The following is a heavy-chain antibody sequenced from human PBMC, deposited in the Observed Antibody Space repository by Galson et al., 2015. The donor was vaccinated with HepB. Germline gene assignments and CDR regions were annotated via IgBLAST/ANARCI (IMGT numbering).Heavy chain of an antibody. CDR1: GYTFTTSY. D-gene: IGHD4-23*01. V-gene: IGHV1-46*03. CDR2: INPYGDTT. Sequence: SVKVSCKASGYTFTTSYMHWVRQAPGQGLEWMGLINPYGDTTSYAQKFQGRVTMTRDTSTSTDYMELNSLTSDDTAVYFCTRPDGGNSVYFGYWGQGTLVTVSS. CDR3: TRPDGGNSVYFGY. J-gene: IGHJ4*02.